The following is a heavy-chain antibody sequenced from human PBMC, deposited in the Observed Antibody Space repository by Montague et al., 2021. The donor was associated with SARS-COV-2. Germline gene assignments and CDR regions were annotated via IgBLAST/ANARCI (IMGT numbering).Heavy chain of an antibody. V-gene: IGHV4-39*02. J-gene: IGHJ4*02. CDR3: ARDERQWLRLWPYYGDY. D-gene: IGHD5-12*01. Sequence: SETLSLTCTVSGGSISSSSYYWGWIRQPPGKGLEWIGSIYYSGSTYYNPSLKSRVTISVDTSKNQFSLKLSSVTAAGTAVYYCARDERQWLRLWPYYGDYWGQGTLVTVSS. CDR2: IYYSGST. CDR1: GGSISSSSYY.